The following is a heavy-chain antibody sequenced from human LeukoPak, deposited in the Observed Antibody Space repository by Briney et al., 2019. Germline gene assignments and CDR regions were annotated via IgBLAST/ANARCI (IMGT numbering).Heavy chain of an antibody. CDR3: ARDVDIVPMDV. CDR1: GFTFSSYW. J-gene: IGHJ6*04. V-gene: IGHV3-7*01. CDR2: IKQDGSEK. Sequence: GGSLRLSCAASGFTFSSYWMSWVRQAPGKGLEWVSNIKQDGSEKYYVDSVKGRFTISRDNAKNSLYLQMNSLRAEDTAVYYCARDVDIVPMDVWGKGTTVTVSS. D-gene: IGHD2-2*03.